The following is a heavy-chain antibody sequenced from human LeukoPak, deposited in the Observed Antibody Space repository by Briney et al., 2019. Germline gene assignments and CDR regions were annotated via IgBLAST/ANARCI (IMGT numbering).Heavy chain of an antibody. CDR2: ISGRGGTT. J-gene: IGHJ4*02. D-gene: IGHD3-10*01. CDR3: AKEPYRASSGLVDY. CDR1: GFTFSNYA. Sequence: GSLCPACVTSGFTFSNYAVSWVRQAPGKGLEWVSSISGRGGTTYYAASVKGRVTTSVDNSKNTLYLQMNSRRGEDTAVYYCAKEPYRASSGLVDYYRRGTVVIVSS. V-gene: IGHV3-23*01.